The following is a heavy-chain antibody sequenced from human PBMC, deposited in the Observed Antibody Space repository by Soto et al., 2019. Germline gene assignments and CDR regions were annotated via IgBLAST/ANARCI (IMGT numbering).Heavy chain of an antibody. D-gene: IGHD6-13*01. CDR1: GFTFSSYA. J-gene: IGHJ4*02. CDR3: ANIPRIAAAGDY. CDR2: ISGSGGST. Sequence: GGSLRLSCAASGFTFSSYAMIWVRQAPGKGLEWVSAISGSGGSTYYADSVKGRFTISRDNSKNTLYLQMNSLRAEDTAGYYCANIPRIAAAGDYWGQGTLVTVSS. V-gene: IGHV3-23*01.